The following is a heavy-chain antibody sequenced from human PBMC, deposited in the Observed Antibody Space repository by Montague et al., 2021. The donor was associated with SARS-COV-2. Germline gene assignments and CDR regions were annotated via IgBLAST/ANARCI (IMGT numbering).Heavy chain of an antibody. Sequence: SLRLSCAASGFTFSTNLMSWVRQAPGKGLEWVANIKQDGSDKFYVDSAKGRFTLSTDNAKNSVYLQMDGLRPEDTAVYYCARDFYYYMDVWGKGTTVTVSS. CDR1: GFTFSTNL. J-gene: IGHJ6*03. CDR3: ARDFYYYMDV. CDR2: IKQDGSDK. V-gene: IGHV3-7*01.